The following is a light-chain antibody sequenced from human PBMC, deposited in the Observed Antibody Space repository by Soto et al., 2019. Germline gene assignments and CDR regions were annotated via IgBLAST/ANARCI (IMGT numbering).Light chain of an antibody. J-gene: IGLJ1*01. CDR2: GST. CDR1: SSDIGAGSE. V-gene: IGLV1-40*01. CDR3: QSYDNSLSAYV. Sequence: QSVLTQPPSLSGAPGQRVTISCTGSSSDIGAGSEVHWYQQLPGTAPKLLIFGSTNRPSGVPDRFSGSKSATSASLASTGLQAEDEADYYCQSYDNSLSAYVFGTGTKLTVL.